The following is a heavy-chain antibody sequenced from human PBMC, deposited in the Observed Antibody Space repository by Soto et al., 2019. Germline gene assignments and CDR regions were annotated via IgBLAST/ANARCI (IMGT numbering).Heavy chain of an antibody. D-gene: IGHD5-12*01. CDR1: GFTFRFFD. V-gene: IGHV3-15*01. Sequence: PGGSLRLSCATSGFTFRFFDMHWVRQTPGKGLEWVGLIKSKTDGGTIDYPAPVKGRFIISRDDSRNTLYLQMNSLKTEDTAVYYCTTAHPRGPDYWGQGTLVTVSS. CDR2: IKSKTDGGTI. CDR3: TTAHPRGPDY. J-gene: IGHJ4*02.